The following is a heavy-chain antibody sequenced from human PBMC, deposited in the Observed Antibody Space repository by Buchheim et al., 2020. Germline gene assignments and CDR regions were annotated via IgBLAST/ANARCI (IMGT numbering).Heavy chain of an antibody. D-gene: IGHD4-17*01. CDR3: AREPDQYTVSTLNWFDP. Sequence: QVQLVESGGGVVQPGRSLRLSCAASGFTFSSYAMHWVRQAPGKGLEWVAVISYDGSNKYYADSVKGRFTISRDNSKNTLYLQMNSLRAEDTAVYYCAREPDQYTVSTLNWFDPWGQGTL. V-gene: IGHV3-30-3*01. J-gene: IGHJ5*02. CDR1: GFTFSSYA. CDR2: ISYDGSNK.